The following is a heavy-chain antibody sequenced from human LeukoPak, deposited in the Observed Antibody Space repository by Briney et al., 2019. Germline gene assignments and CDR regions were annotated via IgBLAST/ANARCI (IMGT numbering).Heavy chain of an antibody. D-gene: IGHD5-24*01. CDR2: IHDSGRT. CDR3: TTGGGWLTDY. Sequence: MASETLSLTCTVSGGSISDCYWGWFRQPPGKGLEWIGYIHDSGRTNYNASLKGRASISVDTSRRQFSLKLTSVTAADTAIYYCTTGGGWLTDYWGQGTLVTVSS. V-gene: IGHV4-59*01. CDR1: GGSISDCY. J-gene: IGHJ4*02.